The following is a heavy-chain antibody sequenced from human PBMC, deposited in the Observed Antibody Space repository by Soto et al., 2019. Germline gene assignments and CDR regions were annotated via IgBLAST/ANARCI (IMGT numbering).Heavy chain of an antibody. CDR1: GYSFTSYW. D-gene: IGHD6-13*01. CDR2: IYPGDSGT. Sequence: LGESLKISCKGSGYSFTSYWIAWVRQMPGKGLEWMGIIYPGDSGTRYSPSFQGQVIFSADKSISTAYLQWGSLKASDTAMYYCARRVATAGTWSFDYWGQGILVTVSS. CDR3: ARRVATAGTWSFDY. V-gene: IGHV5-51*01. J-gene: IGHJ4*02.